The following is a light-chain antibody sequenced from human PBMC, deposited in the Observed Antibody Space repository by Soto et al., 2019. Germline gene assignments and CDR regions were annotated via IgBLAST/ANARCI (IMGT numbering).Light chain of an antibody. CDR1: QSISSW. Sequence: DIQMTQSPSTLSASVGDRVTITCRASQSISSWLARYQQKPGKAPKLLIYKASNLESGVPSRFSGSGSGTEFTLTISSLQPDDFATYYCQHYNSYPWTFGQGTKVEIK. CDR3: QHYNSYPWT. CDR2: KAS. J-gene: IGKJ1*01. V-gene: IGKV1-5*03.